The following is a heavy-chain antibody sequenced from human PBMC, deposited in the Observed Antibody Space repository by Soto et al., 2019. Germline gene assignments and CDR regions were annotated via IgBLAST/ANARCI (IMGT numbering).Heavy chain of an antibody. CDR1: GGSISSGGYS. J-gene: IGHJ4*02. CDR3: ARSQTTWTSYDD. Sequence: QLQLQESGSGLVKPSQTLSLTCAVSGGSISSGGYSWSWIRQPPGKGREWIGYIYHSVSTYYNPSLNSRVTISVDRSKKQFSLKLSSVSDADTAVYYCARSQTTWTSYDDWGQGTLVTVSS. V-gene: IGHV4-30-2*01. D-gene: IGHD4-17*01. CDR2: IYHSVST.